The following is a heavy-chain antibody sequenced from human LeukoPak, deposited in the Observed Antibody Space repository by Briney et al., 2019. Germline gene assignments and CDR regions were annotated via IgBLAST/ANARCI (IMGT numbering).Heavy chain of an antibody. D-gene: IGHD6-13*01. CDR1: GGSISSYY. J-gene: IGHJ4*02. V-gene: IGHV4-59*01. CDR3: ARGYSSSWYLDY. CDR2: IYYSGST. Sequence: SETLSLTCTVSGGSISSYYWSWIRQPPGKGLEWIGYIYYSGSTNYNPSLKSRVAISVDTSKNQFSLKLSSVTAADTAVYYCARGYSSSWYLDYWGQGTLVTVSS.